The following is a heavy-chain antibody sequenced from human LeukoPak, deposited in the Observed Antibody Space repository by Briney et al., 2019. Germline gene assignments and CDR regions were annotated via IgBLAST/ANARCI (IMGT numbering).Heavy chain of an antibody. CDR3: ITDPGEWEPI. Sequence: GGSLRLSCAASGFTFSDAWMSWVRQAPGKGLEWVGRIKSKTDAGTTDYAAPVKGRFIISRDDSKNTLCLQMNGLKIEDTAVYYCITDPGEWEPIWGQGTMVTVSS. CDR1: GFTFSDAW. J-gene: IGHJ3*02. CDR2: IKSKTDAGTT. V-gene: IGHV3-15*01. D-gene: IGHD1-26*01.